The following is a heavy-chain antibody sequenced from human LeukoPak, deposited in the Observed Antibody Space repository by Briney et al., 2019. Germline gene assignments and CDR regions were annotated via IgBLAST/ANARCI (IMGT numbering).Heavy chain of an antibody. CDR2: ISGSGGST. J-gene: IGHJ4*02. D-gene: IGHD3-3*01. CDR3: ARDLDGALDY. CDR1: GFTFSSYA. V-gene: IGHV3-23*01. Sequence: GGSLRLSCAASGFTFSSYAMSWVRQAPGKGLEWVSAISGSGGSTYYADSVEGRFTISRDNSKNTLYLQMNSLRAEDTAVYYCARDLDGALDYWGQGTLVTVSS.